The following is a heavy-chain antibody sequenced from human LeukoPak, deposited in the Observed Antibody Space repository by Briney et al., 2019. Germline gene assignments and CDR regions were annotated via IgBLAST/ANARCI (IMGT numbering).Heavy chain of an antibody. CDR2: IKQDGSEK. D-gene: IGHD4-17*01. Sequence: GGSLRLSCAASGFTFSSYWMSWVRQAPGKGLEWEANIKQDGSEKYYVDSVKGRFTISRDNAKNSLYLQMNSLRAEDTAVYYCAGVYGDYGAGYFDYWGQGTLVTVSS. V-gene: IGHV3-7*01. CDR1: GFTFSSYW. CDR3: AGVYGDYGAGYFDY. J-gene: IGHJ4*02.